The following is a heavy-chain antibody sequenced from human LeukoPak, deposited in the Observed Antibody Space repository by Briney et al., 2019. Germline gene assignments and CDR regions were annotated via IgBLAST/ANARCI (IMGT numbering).Heavy chain of an antibody. V-gene: IGHV3-23*01. CDR3: AKGVGTNKGGYYFDY. CDR2: ISGSGGST. CDR1: GFALSSFA. J-gene: IGHJ4*02. Sequence: GGSLRLSCAASGFALSSFAMSWVRQAPGKGLEWVSSISGSGGSTYYADSVKGRFTISRDGSKNTLYVQMNSPRAEETAVYYCAKGVGTNKGGYYFDYWGQGTPVTVSS. D-gene: IGHD1-26*01.